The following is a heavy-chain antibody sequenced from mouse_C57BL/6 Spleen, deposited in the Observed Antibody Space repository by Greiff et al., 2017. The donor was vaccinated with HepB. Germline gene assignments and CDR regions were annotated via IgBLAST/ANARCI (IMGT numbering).Heavy chain of an antibody. CDR3: ARTSITTVVASGDAMDY. D-gene: IGHD1-1*01. CDR2: IHPNSGGT. Sequence: QVQLQQPGAELVKPGASVKLSCKASGYTFTSYWMHWVKQRPGQGLEWIGMIHPNSGGTNYNEKFKGKATMTADKSSSTAYMQLSSLTSEDSAVYYCARTSITTVVASGDAMDYWGQGTSVTVSS. J-gene: IGHJ4*01. CDR1: GYTFTSYW. V-gene: IGHV1-64*01.